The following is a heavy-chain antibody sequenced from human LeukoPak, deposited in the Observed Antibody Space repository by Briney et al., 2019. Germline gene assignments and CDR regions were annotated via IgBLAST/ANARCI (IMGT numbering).Heavy chain of an antibody. V-gene: IGHV4-59*11. CDR1: GGSISSHY. Sequence: SETLSLTCTVSGGSISSHYWSWIRQPPGKGLEWIGYIYYSGSTNYNPSLKSRVTISVDTSKNQFSLKLSSVTAADTAVYYCARDGYGMDVWGQGTTVTVSS. CDR2: IYYSGST. J-gene: IGHJ6*02. CDR3: ARDGYGMDV.